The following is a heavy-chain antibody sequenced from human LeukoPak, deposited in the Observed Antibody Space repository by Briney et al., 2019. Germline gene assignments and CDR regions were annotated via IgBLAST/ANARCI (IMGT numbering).Heavy chain of an antibody. CDR1: GFTVSSNY. CDR3: ARADYYDSSGYNDY. J-gene: IGHJ4*02. D-gene: IGHD3-22*01. Sequence: GGSLRLSRAASGFTVSSNYMSWVRQAPGKGLAWVSVIYSGGNTYYADSVKGRFTISRDNSKNTLYLQMTSLRAEDTAVYYCARADYYDSSGYNDYWGQGTLVTVSS. CDR2: IYSGGNT. V-gene: IGHV3-53*01.